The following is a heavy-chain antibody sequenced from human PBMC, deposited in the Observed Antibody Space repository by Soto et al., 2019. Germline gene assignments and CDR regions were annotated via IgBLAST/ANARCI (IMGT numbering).Heavy chain of an antibody. J-gene: IGHJ6*02. V-gene: IGHV1-69*13. CDR1: GGAFSSYA. CDR2: IIPIFGTA. Sequence: SVKFSCKASGGAFSSYAISWVRQAPGQGLEWMGGIIPIFGTANYAQKFQGRVTITADESTSTAYMELSSLRSEDTAVYYCARGEFPCGGDCYPLTRYYYGMDVWGQGTTVTVSS. D-gene: IGHD2-21*02. CDR3: ARGEFPCGGDCYPLTRYYYGMDV.